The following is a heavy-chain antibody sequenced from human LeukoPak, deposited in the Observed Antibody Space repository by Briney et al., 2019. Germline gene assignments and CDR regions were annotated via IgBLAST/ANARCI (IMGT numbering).Heavy chain of an antibody. CDR2: IYYSGST. CDR1: GGSISSGGYY. J-gene: IGHJ5*02. Sequence: PSQTLSLTCTVSGGSISSGGYYWSWIRQHPGKGLEWIGYIYYSGSTYYNPSLKSRVTISVDTSKNQFSLKLSSVTAADTAVYYCARGGDYYGSGSYYAFDPWGQGTLVTVSS. V-gene: IGHV4-31*03. CDR3: ARGGDYYGSGSYYAFDP. D-gene: IGHD3-10*01.